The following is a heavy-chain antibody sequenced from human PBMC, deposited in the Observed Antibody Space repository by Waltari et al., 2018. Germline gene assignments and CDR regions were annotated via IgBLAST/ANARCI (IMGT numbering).Heavy chain of an antibody. V-gene: IGHV3-48*03. Sequence: QPVESGGGLGHPGGFLGLPCAASHLPFQHYELTWVRQAPGKGLEWLAYITTTSNTIYYTDSVRGRFTISRDNVKNSLFLQMHGLRADDSAIYYCAGSRFLETRYGMDVWGQGTTVTVSS. CDR2: ITTTSNTI. J-gene: IGHJ6*02. CDR1: HLPFQHYE. CDR3: AGSRFLETRYGMDV. D-gene: IGHD3-3*01.